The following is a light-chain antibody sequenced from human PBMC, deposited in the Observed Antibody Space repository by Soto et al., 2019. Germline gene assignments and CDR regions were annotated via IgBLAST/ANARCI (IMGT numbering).Light chain of an antibody. V-gene: IGKV3-20*01. CDR3: QQYGNSPIT. J-gene: IGKJ5*01. CDR2: GAS. Sequence: EIVLTQSPGTLSLSPGERATLSCRASQSVSSSYLAWYQQRPGQAPRLLIYGASNRATGTPDRFSGSGSGTDFTLTISRLEPVDFAVYYCQQYGNSPITFGQGTRLE. CDR1: QSVSSSY.